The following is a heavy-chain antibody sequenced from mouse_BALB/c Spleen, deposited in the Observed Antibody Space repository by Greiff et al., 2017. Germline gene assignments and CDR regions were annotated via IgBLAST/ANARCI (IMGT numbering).Heavy chain of an antibody. J-gene: IGHJ2*01. V-gene: IGHV5-17*02. CDR2: ISSGSSTI. Sequence: VQLKESGGGLVQPGGSRKLSCAASGFTFSSFGMHWVRQAPEKGLEWVAYISSGSSTIYYADTVKGRFTISRDNPKNTLFLQMTSLRSEDTAMYYCARGLLAGSFDYWGQGTTLTVSS. CDR1: GFTFSSFG. CDR3: ARGLLAGSFDY. D-gene: IGHD4-1*01.